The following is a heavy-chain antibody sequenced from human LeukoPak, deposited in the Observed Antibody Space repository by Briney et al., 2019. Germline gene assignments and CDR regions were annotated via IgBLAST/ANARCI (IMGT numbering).Heavy chain of an antibody. D-gene: IGHD6-13*01. J-gene: IGHJ5*02. CDR1: GGSISSYY. CDR2: IYYSGST. CDR3: ARGQGGIAAA. Sequence: SETLSLTCTVSGGSISSYYWSWIRQPPGKGLEWIGYIYYSGSTNYNPSLKSRVTISVDTSKNQFSLKLSSVTAADPAVYYCARGQGGIAAALGQGTLVTVSS. V-gene: IGHV4-59*01.